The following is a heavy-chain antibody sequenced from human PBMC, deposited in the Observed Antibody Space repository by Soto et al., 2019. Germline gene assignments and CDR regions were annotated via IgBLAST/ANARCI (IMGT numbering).Heavy chain of an antibody. D-gene: IGHD1-26*01. CDR2: IGPEGGAT. J-gene: IGHJ4*02. CDR3: GRGRSGQIVVFY. Sequence: ASVKVSCKASGYTFTGHYIHWVRQAPEQGPEWMGEIGPEGGATRYAQKFQGRVTMTRDMSITTVYMELNNLSPDDTAVYYCGRGRSGQIVVFYWGQGTPVTVSS. CDR1: GYTFTGHY. V-gene: IGHV1-2*02.